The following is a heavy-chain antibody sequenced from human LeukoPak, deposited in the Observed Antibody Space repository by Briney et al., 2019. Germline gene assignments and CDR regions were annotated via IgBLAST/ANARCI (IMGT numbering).Heavy chain of an antibody. CDR3: ARDDSSGYYYFDN. V-gene: IGHV3-11*04. CDR1: GFTFSDYY. Sequence: GGSLRLSCAASGFTFSDYYMSWIRQAPGKGLEWVSYISSSGSTIYYADSVKGRFTFSRDNAKNSLFLQMNSLRADDTAVYYCARDDSSGYYYFDNWGQGTLVTVSS. CDR2: ISSSGSTI. J-gene: IGHJ4*02. D-gene: IGHD3-22*01.